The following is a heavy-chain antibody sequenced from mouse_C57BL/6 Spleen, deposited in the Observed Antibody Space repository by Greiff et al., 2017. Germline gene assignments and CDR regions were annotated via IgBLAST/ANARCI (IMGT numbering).Heavy chain of an antibody. CDR3: VSYYYGSPWFAY. CDR1: GYAFSSSW. D-gene: IGHD1-1*01. CDR2: IYPGDGDT. J-gene: IGHJ3*01. V-gene: IGHV1-82*01. Sequence: QVQLQQSGPELVKPGASVKISCKASGYAFSSSWMNWVKQRPGKGLEWIRRIYPGDGDTNYNGKFKGKATLTADKSSSTAYMQLSSLTSEDSAVYFCVSYYYGSPWFAYWGQGTLVTVSA.